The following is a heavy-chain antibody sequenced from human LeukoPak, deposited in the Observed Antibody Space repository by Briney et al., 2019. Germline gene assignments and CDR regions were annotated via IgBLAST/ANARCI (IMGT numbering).Heavy chain of an antibody. CDR2: IYYSGST. J-gene: IGHJ4*02. V-gene: IGHV4-39*07. CDR3: ATVDILAKTFDY. CDR1: GGSISSSSYY. D-gene: IGHD5-12*01. Sequence: SETLSLTCTVSGGSISSSSYYWGWIRQPPGKGLEWIGGIYYSGSTYYNPSLKSRVTISVDTSKNQFSLKLSSVTAADTAVYYCATVDILAKTFDYWGQGTLVTVSS.